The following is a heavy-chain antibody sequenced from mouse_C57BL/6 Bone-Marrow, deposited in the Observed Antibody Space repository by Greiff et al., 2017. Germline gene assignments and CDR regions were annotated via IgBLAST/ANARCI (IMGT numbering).Heavy chain of an antibody. V-gene: IGHV1-26*01. Sequence: EVQLQQSGPELVKPGASVKISCKASGYTFTDYYMNWVKQSHGKSLEWIGDINPNNGGTSYNQKFKGKATLTVDKSSSTAYMELRSLTSEDSAVYYCAREGPDRFAYWGQGTLVTVSA. J-gene: IGHJ3*01. CDR1: GYTFTDYY. CDR2: INPNNGGT. CDR3: AREGPDRFAY.